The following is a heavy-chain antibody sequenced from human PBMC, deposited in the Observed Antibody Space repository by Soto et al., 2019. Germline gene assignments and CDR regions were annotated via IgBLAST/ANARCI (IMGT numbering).Heavy chain of an antibody. CDR2: IFYLGSS. V-gene: IGHV4-39*01. D-gene: IGHD2-15*01. Sequence: SETLSLTCTVSGDSIISSDFYWGWVRQPPWKGLEWIGSIFYLGSSYYNPSLKSRVTMSVDTSKNQFSLRLRSVTAADTALYFCARHSVALRKNNWFDPWGQGXMVTVYS. CDR1: GDSIISSDFY. J-gene: IGHJ5*02. CDR3: ARHSVALRKNNWFDP.